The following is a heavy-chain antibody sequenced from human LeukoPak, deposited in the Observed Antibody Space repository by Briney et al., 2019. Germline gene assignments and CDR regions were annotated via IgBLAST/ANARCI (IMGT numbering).Heavy chain of an antibody. CDR3: ARAGGYSGYDNDAFDI. CDR1: GYTFTGYY. V-gene: IGHV1-2*02. J-gene: IGHJ3*02. CDR2: INPNSGGT. D-gene: IGHD5-12*01. Sequence: ASVKVSCXASGYTFTGYYMHWVRQAPGQGLEWMGWINPNSGGTNYAQKFQGRVTMTRDTSTSTAYMELSRLRSDDTAVYYCARAGGYSGYDNDAFDIWGQGTMVTVSS.